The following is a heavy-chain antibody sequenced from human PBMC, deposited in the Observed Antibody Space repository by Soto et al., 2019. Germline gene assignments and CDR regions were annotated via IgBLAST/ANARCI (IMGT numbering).Heavy chain of an antibody. V-gene: IGHV3-74*01. D-gene: IGHD6-19*01. J-gene: IGHJ4*02. Sequence: EVQLVESGGGLVQPGGSLRLSCAASGFTFSSSWMHWVRQAPGKGLVWVSRINSDGSRTNYADSVKGRFTISRDNAKNTLYLQMNSLRAEDTAPYYCARGPTGWYGYDYWGQGTLVTVSS. CDR3: ARGPTGWYGYDY. CDR1: GFTFSSSW. CDR2: INSDGSRT.